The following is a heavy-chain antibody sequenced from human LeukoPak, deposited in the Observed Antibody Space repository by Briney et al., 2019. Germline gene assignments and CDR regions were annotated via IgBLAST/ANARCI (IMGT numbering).Heavy chain of an antibody. CDR1: GYTFTSYY. D-gene: IGHD2-21*01. CDR3: ARGILWWKLAGAFDI. CDR2: INPSGGST. J-gene: IGHJ3*02. V-gene: IGHV1-46*01. Sequence: GASVRVSCKASGYTFTSYYMHWVRQAPGQGLEWMGIINPSGGSTSYAQKFQGRVTMTRDMSTSTVYMELSSLRSEDTAVYYCARGILWWKLAGAFDIWGQGTMVTVSS.